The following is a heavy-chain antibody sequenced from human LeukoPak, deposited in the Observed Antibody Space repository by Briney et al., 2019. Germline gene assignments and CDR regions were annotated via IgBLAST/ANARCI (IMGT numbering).Heavy chain of an antibody. CDR3: ARWEVRLNAFEM. V-gene: IGHV4-59*02. D-gene: IGHD3-10*01. CDR2: THHSGNA. J-gene: IGHJ3*02. CDR1: GDSVSGYY. Sequence: SETLSLTCIVSGDSVSGYYWNWIRQPPGKGQEWIGYTHHSGNALYNPSLKSRVTTSVDTSKNQFSLSLSSVTAADTAVYYCARWEVRLNAFEMWGQGTMVTVSS.